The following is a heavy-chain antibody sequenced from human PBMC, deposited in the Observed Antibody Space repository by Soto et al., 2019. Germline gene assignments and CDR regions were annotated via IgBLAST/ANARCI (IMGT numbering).Heavy chain of an antibody. V-gene: IGHV3-74*01. J-gene: IGHJ3*02. D-gene: IGHD6-13*01. CDR1: GFSFSRYW. CDR3: AREGLDTAGFFDI. CDR2: IKSDGTST. Sequence: PWGSLRLSCVASGFSFSRYWMHWVRQAPGKGLEWVSRIKSDGTSTSYADSVKGRFTISRDNAKNTLYLQMDNLRAEDTAVYYCAREGLDTAGFFDIWGQGTMVTVSS.